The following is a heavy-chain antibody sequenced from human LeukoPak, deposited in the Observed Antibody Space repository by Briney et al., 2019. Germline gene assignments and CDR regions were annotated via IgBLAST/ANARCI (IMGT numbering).Heavy chain of an antibody. CDR1: GGAISSYY. Sequence: PSETLSLTCTVSGGAISSYYWSWIRQPPGKGLEWIGYIYHSGSTYYNPSLKSRVTISVDRSKNQFSLKLSSVTAADTAVYYCARVPPLYYMDVWGKGTTVTVSS. V-gene: IGHV4-59*12. CDR3: ARVPPLYYMDV. D-gene: IGHD1-14*01. CDR2: IYHSGST. J-gene: IGHJ6*03.